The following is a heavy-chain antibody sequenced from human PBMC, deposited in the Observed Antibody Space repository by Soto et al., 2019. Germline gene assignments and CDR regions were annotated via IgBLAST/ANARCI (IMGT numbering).Heavy chain of an antibody. CDR1: GYTFTSYD. CDR3: ASGIGSGKTYYYYGMDV. D-gene: IGHD2-15*01. CDR2: MNPNSGNT. J-gene: IGHJ6*02. V-gene: IGHV1-8*01. Sequence: GASVKVSCKASGYTFTSYDINRVRQATGQGLEWMGWMNPNSGNTGYAQKFQGRVTMTRNTSISTAYMELSSLRSEDTAVYYCASGIGSGKTYYYYGMDVWGQGPTVTVSS.